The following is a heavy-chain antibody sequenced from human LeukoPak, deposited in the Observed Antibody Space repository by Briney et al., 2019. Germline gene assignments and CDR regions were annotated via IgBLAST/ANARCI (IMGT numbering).Heavy chain of an antibody. J-gene: IGHJ4*02. D-gene: IGHD3-22*01. CDR1: GGSFSGYY. CDR3: ARGFPDSHYYDSSGYKTFDY. CDR2: INHSGST. Sequence: SETLSLTCAVYGGSFSGYYWSWIRQPPGKGLEWIGEINHSGSTNYNPSPKSRVTISVDTSKNQFSLKLSSVTAADTAVYYCARGFPDSHYYDSSGYKTFDYWGQGTLVTVSS. V-gene: IGHV4-34*01.